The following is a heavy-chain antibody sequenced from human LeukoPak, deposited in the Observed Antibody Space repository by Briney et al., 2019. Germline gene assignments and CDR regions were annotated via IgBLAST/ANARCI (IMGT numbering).Heavy chain of an antibody. V-gene: IGHV4-34*01. CDR2: INHSGST. CDR3: ARVLYYYGSGSYYLFDP. CDR1: GGSFSGYY. J-gene: IGHJ5*02. D-gene: IGHD3-10*01. Sequence: SETLSLTCAVYGGSFSGYYWSWIRQPPGKGLEWIGEINHSGSTNYNPSLKSRVTVSVDTSKNQFSLKLSSVTAADTAVYYCARVLYYYGSGSYYLFDPWGQGTLVTVSS.